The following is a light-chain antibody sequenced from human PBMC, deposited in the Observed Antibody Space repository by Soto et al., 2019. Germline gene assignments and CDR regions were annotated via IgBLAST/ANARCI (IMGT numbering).Light chain of an antibody. J-gene: IGKJ1*01. V-gene: IGKV1-5*03. CDR1: QTISNW. CDR3: QQYNSYSQT. Sequence: IQMAQSPSTLSASVRDRVTITCRASQTISNWLAWYQQKPGKAPKLLIYKASTLESGVPSRFSGSGSGTEFTLTISSLQPEDFATYYCQQYNSYSQTFCQGTKVDIK. CDR2: KAS.